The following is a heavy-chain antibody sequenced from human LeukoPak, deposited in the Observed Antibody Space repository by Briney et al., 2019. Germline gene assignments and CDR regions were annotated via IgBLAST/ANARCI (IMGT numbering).Heavy chain of an antibody. CDR1: GFTFSNYW. CDR3: FGDSGY. V-gene: IGHV3-74*01. Sequence: PGGSLRLSCAASGFTFSNYWMHWVRQAPGKGLEWVSRINSDGSTTSYADSVKGRFTISSDNARNTLHLQMNSLRAEDTALYYCFGDSGYWGQGTLVTVSS. CDR2: INSDGSTT. D-gene: IGHD2-21*02. J-gene: IGHJ4*02.